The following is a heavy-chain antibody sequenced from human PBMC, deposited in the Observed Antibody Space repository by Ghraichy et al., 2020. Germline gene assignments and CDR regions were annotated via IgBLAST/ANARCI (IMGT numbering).Heavy chain of an antibody. Sequence: GGSLRLSCAASGFTFSSYSMNWVRQAPGKGLEWVSYISSSSSTIYYADSVKGRFTISRDNAKNSLYLQMNSLRAEDTAVYYCARDSGSGSLRAIPWFDPWGQGTLVTVSS. CDR1: GFTFSSYS. J-gene: IGHJ5*02. CDR3: ARDSGSGSLRAIPWFDP. V-gene: IGHV3-48*04. D-gene: IGHD2-2*02. CDR2: ISSSSSTI.